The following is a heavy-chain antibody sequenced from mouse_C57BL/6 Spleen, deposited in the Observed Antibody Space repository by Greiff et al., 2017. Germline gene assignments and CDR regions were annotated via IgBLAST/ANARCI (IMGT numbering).Heavy chain of an antibody. Sequence: QVQLQQPGAELVRPGSSVKLSCKASGYTFTSYWMHWVKQRPIQGLEWIGNIAPSDSETHYNQKFKDKATLTVDKSSSTAYMQLSSLTSEDSAVXYCARDYYGSSYGYFDVWGTGTTVTVSS. CDR3: ARDYYGSSYGYFDV. D-gene: IGHD1-1*01. CDR2: IAPSDSET. CDR1: GYTFTSYW. V-gene: IGHV1-52*01. J-gene: IGHJ1*03.